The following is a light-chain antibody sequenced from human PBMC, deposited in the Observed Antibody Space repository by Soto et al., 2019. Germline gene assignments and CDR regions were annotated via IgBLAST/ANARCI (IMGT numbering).Light chain of an antibody. V-gene: IGLV2-14*01. J-gene: IGLJ1*01. Sequence: QSALTQPASVSGSPGQSIAISCTGTSSDVGGYDYVSWYQQHPDKAPKLIVYGVTHRPSGVSSRFSGSKSGNTASLTISGLQAEDEADYYCSSLRSGSTRVFGTGTKVTVL. CDR2: GVT. CDR3: SSLRSGSTRV. CDR1: SSDVGGYDY.